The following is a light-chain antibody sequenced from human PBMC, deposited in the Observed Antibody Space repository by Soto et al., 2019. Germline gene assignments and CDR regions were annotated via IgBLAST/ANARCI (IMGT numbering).Light chain of an antibody. CDR1: QSLSRN. V-gene: IGKV3-15*01. CDR3: QHYENWPHT. Sequence: EVVMTQSPATLSVSPGERATLSCRASQSLSRNLAWYQQQPGQAPRLLIYGASTRATGIPARFSGSGSGTDFTLTSRSLESEAVAVYYCQHYENWPHTFGQGTKLEIK. CDR2: GAS. J-gene: IGKJ2*01.